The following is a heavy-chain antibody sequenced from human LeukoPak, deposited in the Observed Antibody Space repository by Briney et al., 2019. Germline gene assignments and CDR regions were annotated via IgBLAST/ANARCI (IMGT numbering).Heavy chain of an antibody. D-gene: IGHD3-22*01. Sequence: PSETLSLTCTVSGGSISSHNWNWIRQPPGKGLEWIGDTYNSGSPNYNPSLKSRVTISVDTSKNQFSLKLSSVTAADTAVYYCARVDSSGYYTFFDYWCQGTLVTVSS. CDR1: GGSISSHN. CDR3: ARVDSSGYYTFFDY. CDR2: TYNSGSP. V-gene: IGHV4-59*11. J-gene: IGHJ4*02.